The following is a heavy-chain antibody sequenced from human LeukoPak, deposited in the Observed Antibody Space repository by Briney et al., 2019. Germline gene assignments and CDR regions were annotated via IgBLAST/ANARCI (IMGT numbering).Heavy chain of an antibody. CDR2: INPNNGGT. D-gene: IGHD3-22*01. J-gene: IGHJ3*02. Sequence: EASVKVSCKASGYTFTSFYMHWVRQAPGQGLEWMGRINPNNGGTNYAQKFQGRVTMTRDMSMSTAYMELSRLRSVDTAVYYCAGEDNSSGYRPFDIWGQGTMVTVPS. CDR3: AGEDNSSGYRPFDI. CDR1: GYTFTSFY. V-gene: IGHV1-2*06.